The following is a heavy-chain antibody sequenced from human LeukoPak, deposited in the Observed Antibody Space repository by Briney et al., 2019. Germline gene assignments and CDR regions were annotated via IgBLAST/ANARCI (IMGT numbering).Heavy chain of an antibody. D-gene: IGHD1-26*01. Sequence: PSETLSLTCTVSGDSISSSSYYWGWIRQPPGEGLEWIGNIYYSGSTYYNPSLKSRVTISVDTSKNQFSLKLSSVTAADTAVYYCARIVKVGGTRQFDYWGQGTLVTVSS. CDR3: ARIVKVGGTRQFDY. CDR1: GDSISSSSYY. J-gene: IGHJ4*02. V-gene: IGHV4-39*01. CDR2: IYYSGST.